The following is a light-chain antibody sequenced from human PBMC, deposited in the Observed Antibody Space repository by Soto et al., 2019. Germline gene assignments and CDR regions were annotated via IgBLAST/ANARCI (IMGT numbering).Light chain of an antibody. CDR1: QGVGTS. J-gene: IGKJ1*01. CDR3: QVRDVWPS. V-gene: IGKV3-11*01. Sequence: IVLTQSPVTLALSPGERAVLSCMASQGVGTSLAWYQHKPGQAPRLFMYDVSKRAPGIPARFSGSGSGTDFTLTISSLEPEDIAIYYCQVRDVWPSFGQGTKVEI. CDR2: DVS.